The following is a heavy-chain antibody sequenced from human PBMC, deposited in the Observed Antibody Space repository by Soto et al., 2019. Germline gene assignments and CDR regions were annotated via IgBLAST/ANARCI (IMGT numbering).Heavy chain of an antibody. CDR2: IYYSGST. CDR3: ARPTSRYCSGGSCSII. CDR1: GGSISSSSYY. V-gene: IGHV4-39*01. D-gene: IGHD2-15*01. Sequence: PSETLSLTCTVSGGSISSSSYYWGWIRQPPGKGMEWIGSIYYSGSTYYNPSLKSRVTISVDTSKTHFSLKLSSVTAANTVFYYCARPTSRYCSGGSCSIIWGQGTLVTVSS. J-gene: IGHJ4*02.